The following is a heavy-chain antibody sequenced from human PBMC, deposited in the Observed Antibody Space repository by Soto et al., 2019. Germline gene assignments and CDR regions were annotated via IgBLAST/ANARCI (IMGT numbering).Heavy chain of an antibody. D-gene: IGHD3-16*02. V-gene: IGHV1-69*06. CDR3: ASLSRGITFRGVIVATDMGY. CDR2: IIPIFGTA. Sequence: QVQLVQSGAEVKKPGSSVKVSCKASGGTFSSYAISWVRQAPGQGLEWMGGIIPIFGTANYAQKFQGRVTITADKSTSTAYMELSSLRSEDTAVYYCASLSRGITFRGVIVATDMGYWGQGTLVTVSS. J-gene: IGHJ4*02. CDR1: GGTFSSYA.